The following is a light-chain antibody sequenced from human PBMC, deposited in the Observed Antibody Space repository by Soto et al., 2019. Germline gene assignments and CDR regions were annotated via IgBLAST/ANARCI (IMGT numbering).Light chain of an antibody. Sequence: DIQLTQSPSSVSASVGDRVTITCRASQDINYYLAWYQQKLGRAPNLLISDASTLQSGVPSRFSGSGSGTDSTLTIDSLQPEDFAIYYCQQANSFPLTFGGGTKVQIK. J-gene: IGKJ4*01. CDR2: DAS. CDR3: QQANSFPLT. V-gene: IGKV1D-12*01. CDR1: QDINYY.